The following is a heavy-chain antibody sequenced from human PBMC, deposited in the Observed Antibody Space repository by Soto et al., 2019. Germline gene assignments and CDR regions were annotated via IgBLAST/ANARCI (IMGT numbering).Heavy chain of an antibody. D-gene: IGHD7-27*01. CDR3: ARDLTGDPNY. J-gene: IGHJ4*02. Sequence: QVQLVQSGAEVKKPGASGTVSCEASGYTFTGSSIHWVRQAPGQGLEWMGYINPKRGGTIFAQKFQGRVTMTRDTSISTAYMELSRVASDDTAVYYCARDLTGDPNYWGQGTLVTVSS. CDR1: GYTFTGSS. V-gene: IGHV1-2*02. CDR2: INPKRGGT.